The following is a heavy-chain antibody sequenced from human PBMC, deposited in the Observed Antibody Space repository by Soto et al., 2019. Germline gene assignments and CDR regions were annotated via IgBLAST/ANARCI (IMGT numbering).Heavy chain of an antibody. D-gene: IGHD6-13*01. Sequence: QVQLVESGGGVVQPGRSLRLSCAASGCIFSRYDMHWLRQAPGKGLEWVTLISSDGSNKYYADSVKGRFTISRDNSKNPLYLQMSSLRAEDAAMYYCAKVGSSWFEGAFDIWGQGTMVTVSS. J-gene: IGHJ3*02. V-gene: IGHV3-30*18. CDR2: ISSDGSNK. CDR3: AKVGSSWFEGAFDI. CDR1: GCIFSRYD.